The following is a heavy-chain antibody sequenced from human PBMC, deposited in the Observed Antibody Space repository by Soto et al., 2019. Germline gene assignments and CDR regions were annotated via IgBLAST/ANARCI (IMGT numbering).Heavy chain of an antibody. CDR3: ARVLGGPYYYDSSYPPPPYYYGMDV. D-gene: IGHD3-22*01. Sequence: PGGSLRLSCAASGFTFSSYGMHWDRQAPGKGLGWGAVIWYDGSNKYYADSVKGRFTISRDNSKNTLYLQMNSLRDEDTAVYYCARVLGGPYYYDSSYPPPPYYYGMDVWGQGTTVTVSS. CDR1: GFTFSSYG. V-gene: IGHV3-33*01. CDR2: IWYDGSNK. J-gene: IGHJ6*02.